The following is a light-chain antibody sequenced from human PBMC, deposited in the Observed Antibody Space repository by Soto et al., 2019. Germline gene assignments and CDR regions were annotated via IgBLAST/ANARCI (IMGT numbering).Light chain of an antibody. CDR2: EVS. Sequence: QSVLTQPASVSGSPGQSITISCTGTSSDVGGYNYVSWYQQHPGKAPKLMIYEVSNRPSGVSNRFSGSKSGNTASLTICGLQAEDEADYYCSSYTSSSTLVFGTGTKVTVL. J-gene: IGLJ1*01. CDR3: SSYTSSSTLV. CDR1: SSDVGGYNY. V-gene: IGLV2-14*01.